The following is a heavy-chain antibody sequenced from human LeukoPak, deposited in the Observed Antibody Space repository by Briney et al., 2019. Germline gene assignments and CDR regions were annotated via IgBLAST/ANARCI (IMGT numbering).Heavy chain of an antibody. V-gene: IGHV4-61*02. J-gene: IGHJ5*02. CDR2: IYTSGNT. CDR1: GDSITSGSYY. Sequence: HPSETLSLTCTVSGDSITSGSYYWGWIRQPAGKGLEWIGRIYTSGNTNYNPSLKSRVTISVDTSKNQFSLNLSSVTAADTAVYYCARGHRAAVGTSWFDPWGQGTLVTVSS. CDR3: ARGHRAAVGTSWFDP. D-gene: IGHD6-13*01.